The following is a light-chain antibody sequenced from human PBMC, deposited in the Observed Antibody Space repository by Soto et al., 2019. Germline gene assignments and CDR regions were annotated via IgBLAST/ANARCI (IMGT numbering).Light chain of an antibody. CDR1: QSISSY. CDR2: AAS. V-gene: IGKV1-39*01. CDR3: QQSYSTPIT. Sequence: DLQMTQSPSSPSASVGDRVTITFRASQSISSYLNWYQQKPGKAPRLLIYAASSLQSGVPSRFSGSGSGTDFTLTISSLQPEDFATYYCQQSYSTPITFGQGTRLEIK. J-gene: IGKJ5*01.